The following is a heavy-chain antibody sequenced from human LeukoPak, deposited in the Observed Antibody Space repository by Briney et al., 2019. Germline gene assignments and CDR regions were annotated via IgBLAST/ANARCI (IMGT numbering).Heavy chain of an antibody. V-gene: IGHV4-39*01. Sequence: SGTLSLTCSVSGAYMGVNSFYWGWIRQPPGKGLEWIGTVYYSGTTYYSPSLKSRVTISVDTSKNQFSLELSSVTAADTAMYYCARWYNYYYYYIDVWGKGTTVTVSS. CDR1: GAYMGVNSFY. J-gene: IGHJ6*03. CDR3: ARWYNYYYYYIDV. D-gene: IGHD1-1*01. CDR2: VYYSGTT.